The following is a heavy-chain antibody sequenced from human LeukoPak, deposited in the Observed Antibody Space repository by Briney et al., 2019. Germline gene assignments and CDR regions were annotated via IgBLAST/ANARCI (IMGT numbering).Heavy chain of an antibody. Sequence: SETLSLTCSVSGGSVSSSHYYWGWIRQPPGEGLQWIGNIYYSGSTYYNPSLESRVTISLDTSKNYFSLKPASVPAADTPVFYCARRESYYYYYYMDVWGKGTAVTVSS. J-gene: IGHJ6*03. V-gene: IGHV4-39*02. D-gene: IGHD2/OR15-2a*01. CDR3: ARRESYYYYYYMDV. CDR1: GGSVSSSHYY. CDR2: IYYSGST.